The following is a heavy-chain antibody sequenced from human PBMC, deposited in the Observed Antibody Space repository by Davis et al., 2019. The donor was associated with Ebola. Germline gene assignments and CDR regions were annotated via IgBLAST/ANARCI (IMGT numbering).Heavy chain of an antibody. CDR2: ITISGDST. D-gene: IGHD1-26*01. CDR1: GFIFSDYY. V-gene: IGHV3-11*01. CDR3: ARDPSGRDHRYGLDV. J-gene: IGHJ6*02. Sequence: GESLKISCEASGFIFSDYYMSWIRQAPGKGLEWISFITISGDSTQYTDSVKGRFTISRANAKNSMYLQMDSLRAEDTAVYYCARDPSGRDHRYGLDVWGQGTTVTVSS.